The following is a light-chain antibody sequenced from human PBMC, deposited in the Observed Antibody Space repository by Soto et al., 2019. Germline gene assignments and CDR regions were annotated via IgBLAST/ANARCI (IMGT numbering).Light chain of an antibody. CDR3: QQYNNYSGT. CDR1: QSITSC. Sequence: DIQMTQSPSTLSASVGDRVTITCRASQSITSCLAWYQQKPGKAPKLLIYKASSLESGVPSRFSGSGSGTGFTLTISRLQPADFATYYCQQYNNYSGTFGQGTKLEIK. V-gene: IGKV1-5*03. CDR2: KAS. J-gene: IGKJ2*01.